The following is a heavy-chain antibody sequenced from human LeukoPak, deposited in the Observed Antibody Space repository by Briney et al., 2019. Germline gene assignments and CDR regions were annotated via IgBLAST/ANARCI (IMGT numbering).Heavy chain of an antibody. V-gene: IGHV3-30*02. J-gene: IGHJ6*03. D-gene: IGHD3-10*01. CDR1: GFTFSSYG. Sequence: GGSLRLSCAASGFTFSSYGMHWVRQAPGKGLEWVAFIRYDGSNKYYADSVKGRFTISRDNSKNTLYLQMNSLRAEDTAVYYCAKDYYGSGSYSYLYYYYYYMDVWGKGTTVTISS. CDR2: IRYDGSNK. CDR3: AKDYYGSGSYSYLYYYYYYMDV.